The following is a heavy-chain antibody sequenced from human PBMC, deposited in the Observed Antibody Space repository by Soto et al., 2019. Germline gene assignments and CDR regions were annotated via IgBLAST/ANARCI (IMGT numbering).Heavy chain of an antibody. J-gene: IGHJ6*02. CDR3: ARDDVDTAMPYGMDV. CDR2: INPVNGNA. V-gene: IGHV1-3*01. D-gene: IGHD5-18*01. CDR1: GNTVPNYA. Sequence: GASVKVSCKASGNTVPNYAIHWVRQAPGQRLEWMGWINPVNGNAYYSEHFQGRVTFTADKSAGTVYMELSSLRSEDTAVYYCARDDVDTAMPYGMDVWGQGTTVTVSS.